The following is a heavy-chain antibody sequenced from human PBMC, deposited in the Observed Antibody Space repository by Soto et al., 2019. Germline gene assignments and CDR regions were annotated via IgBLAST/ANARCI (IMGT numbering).Heavy chain of an antibody. CDR1: GFTFSSYA. J-gene: IGHJ4*02. CDR3: AKPNYYYDSSGYFDY. V-gene: IGHV3-23*01. Sequence: PGGSLRLSCAASGFTFSSYAMSWVRQAPGKGLEWVSAISGSGGSTYYADSVKGRFTISRDNSKNTLYLQMNSLRAEDTAVYYCAKPNYYYDSSGYFDYWGQGTLVTVSS. CDR2: ISGSGGST. D-gene: IGHD3-22*01.